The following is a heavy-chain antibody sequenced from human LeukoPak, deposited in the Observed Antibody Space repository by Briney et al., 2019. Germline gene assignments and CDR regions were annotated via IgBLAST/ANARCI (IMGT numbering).Heavy chain of an antibody. V-gene: IGHV1-18*01. Sequence: ASVKVSCKASGYTFTSYGISWVRQAPGQGLEWMGWISAYNGNTNYAQKLQGRVTMTTDTSTSTAYMELRSLRSDDTAVYYCARDYGVYEVPYYYYGMDVWGQGTTVTVSS. J-gene: IGHJ6*02. CDR2: ISAYNGNT. D-gene: IGHD4-17*01. CDR1: GYTFTSYG. CDR3: ARDYGVYEVPYYYYGMDV.